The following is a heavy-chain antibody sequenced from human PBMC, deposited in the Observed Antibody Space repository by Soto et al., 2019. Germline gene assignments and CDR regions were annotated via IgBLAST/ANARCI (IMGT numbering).Heavy chain of an antibody. Sequence: EVQLLESGGNLVQPGGSLRLSCAASGFTFSNYGMNWVRQAPGKGLEWVSAISGGGTSPHYADSVKGRFTISRDNSKNTLYLKRNGLRADDTALYYCAKSGIVATLRPFSWFDSWAQGPLVPVSS. CDR1: GFTFSNYG. J-gene: IGHJ5*01. CDR2: ISGGGTSP. CDR3: AKSGIVATLRPFSWFDS. V-gene: IGHV3-23*01. D-gene: IGHD5-12*01.